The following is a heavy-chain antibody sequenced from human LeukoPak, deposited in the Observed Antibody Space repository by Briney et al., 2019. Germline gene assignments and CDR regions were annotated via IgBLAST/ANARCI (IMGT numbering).Heavy chain of an antibody. D-gene: IGHD2-2*01. V-gene: IGHV1-18*01. Sequence: ASVKVSCKASGYTLRSYGITWVRQAPGQGLEWMGWISAYNGNTKYPQKLQGKVTMTTDTSTSTAYMELRSLRSDNTAVYYCARGPIIDIVIVPAADDYYYMDVWGKGTTVTVSS. CDR3: ARGPIIDIVIVPAADDYYYMDV. CDR1: GYTLRSYG. CDR2: ISAYNGNT. J-gene: IGHJ6*03.